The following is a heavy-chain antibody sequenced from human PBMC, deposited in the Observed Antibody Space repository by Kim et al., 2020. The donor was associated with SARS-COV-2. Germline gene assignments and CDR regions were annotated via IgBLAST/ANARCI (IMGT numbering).Heavy chain of an antibody. CDR2: IKSKSDGATT. Sequence: GGSLRLSCAASGLTFTNAWMTWVRQAPGKGLEWVGRIKSKSDGATTDYAAPVKGRFTITRDDSKNTMYLQMNSLKTEDTAVYYCTKPRAWHIYYWGQGTLVTVSS. J-gene: IGHJ4*02. CDR1: GLTFTNAW. V-gene: IGHV3-15*01. CDR3: TKPRAWHIYY. D-gene: IGHD2-21*01.